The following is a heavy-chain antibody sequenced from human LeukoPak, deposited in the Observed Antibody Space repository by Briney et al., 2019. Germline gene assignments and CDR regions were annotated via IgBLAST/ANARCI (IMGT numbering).Heavy chain of an antibody. CDR2: IYYSGST. V-gene: IGHV4-59*12. J-gene: IGHJ6*02. Sequence: PSETLSLTCTVSGGSISSYYWSWIRQPPGKGLEWIGYIYYSGSTNYNPSLKSRVTISVDTSKNQFSLKLSSVTAADTAVYYCARGANYGSGHVWGQGTTVTVSS. CDR1: GGSISSYY. CDR3: ARGANYGSGHV. D-gene: IGHD3-10*01.